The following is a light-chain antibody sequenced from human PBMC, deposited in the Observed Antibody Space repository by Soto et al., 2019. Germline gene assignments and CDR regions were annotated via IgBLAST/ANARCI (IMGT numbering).Light chain of an antibody. CDR1: RSDIGAFKF. V-gene: IGLV2-14*01. J-gene: IGLJ2*01. CDR3: ASYTTTKTLV. CDR2: EVS. Sequence: QSALTQPASVSGSPGQSLTISCTGTRSDIGAFKFVSWFQQHPGKAPKLVIYEVSNRPSGVSNRFSGSKSGNTASLTISGLQAEDEAHYYCASYTTTKTLVFGGGTKLTV.